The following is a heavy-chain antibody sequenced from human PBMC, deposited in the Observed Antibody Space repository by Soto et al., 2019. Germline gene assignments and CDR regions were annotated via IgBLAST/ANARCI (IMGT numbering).Heavy chain of an antibody. CDR1: AFKFDDHM. D-gene: IGHD2-15*01. CDR3: AKEGNGGSSLDS. CDR2: ISWDGGSI. V-gene: IGHV3-43*01. J-gene: IGHJ5*01. Sequence: GRSRRLSWEASAFKFDDHMIHCVRQAPEKGLEWLSLISWDGGSIDYADSIKGRFTVSRDNSKKSLYLHMHSLTSDDSALSFCAKEGNGGSSLDSWGQGTLVTVSS.